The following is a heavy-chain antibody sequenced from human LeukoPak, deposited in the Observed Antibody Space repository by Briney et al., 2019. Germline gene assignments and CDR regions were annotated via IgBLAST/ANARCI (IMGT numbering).Heavy chain of an antibody. CDR3: ARDLGTLYGMDV. V-gene: IGHV3-30-3*01. CDR2: IPYDGSNK. Sequence: GRSLRLSCAASGFTFSSYAMHWVRQAPGKGLEWVAVIPYDGSNKYYADSVKGRFTISRDNSKNTLYLQMNSLRAEDTAVYYCARDLGTLYGMDVWGQGTTVTVSS. D-gene: IGHD1-1*01. J-gene: IGHJ6*02. CDR1: GFTFSSYA.